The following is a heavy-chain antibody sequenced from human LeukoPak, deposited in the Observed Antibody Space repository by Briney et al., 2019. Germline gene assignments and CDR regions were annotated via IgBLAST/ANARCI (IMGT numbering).Heavy chain of an antibody. Sequence: SVKVSCKASGGTFISYAISWARQAPGQGLEWMGGIIPIFGTANYAQKFQGRVTITADESTSTAYMELSSLRSEDTAVYYCARDKAFGTKGDYFDYWGQGTLVTVSS. V-gene: IGHV1-69*13. J-gene: IGHJ4*02. CDR1: GGTFISYA. CDR2: IIPIFGTA. CDR3: ARDKAFGTKGDYFDY. D-gene: IGHD1-7*01.